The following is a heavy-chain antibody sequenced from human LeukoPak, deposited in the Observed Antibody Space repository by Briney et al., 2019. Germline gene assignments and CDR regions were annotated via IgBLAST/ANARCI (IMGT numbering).Heavy chain of an antibody. CDR2: SRKKGYGETT. Sequence: QPGRSLRLACRASGFSFGVDAWSWFREAPGEGLEFIDFSRKKGYGETTDYGASVRGRFTVSSDDAKSVAYLQMNDLKTDVTVPYHCSRGLNDYGHSNYSFDPWGRGTLVIVSS. V-gene: IGHV3-49*03. J-gene: IGHJ5*02. D-gene: IGHD4-17*01. CDR3: SRGLNDYGHSNYSFDP. CDR1: GFSFGVDA.